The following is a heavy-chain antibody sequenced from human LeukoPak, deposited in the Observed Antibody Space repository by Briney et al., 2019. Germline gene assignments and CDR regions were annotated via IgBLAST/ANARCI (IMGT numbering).Heavy chain of an antibody. V-gene: IGHV4-59*01. J-gene: IGHJ4*02. CDR1: GGSISNYY. Sequence: PSETLSLTCTVSGGSISNYYWSWIRQPPGKGLEWIGYIYYSGSTNYNPSLKSRVIISVDTSKNQFSLKLSSVAAADTAVYYCATAPPYSSAAAFWGQGTLVTVSS. CDR2: IYYSGST. D-gene: IGHD6-19*01. CDR3: ATAPPYSSAAAF.